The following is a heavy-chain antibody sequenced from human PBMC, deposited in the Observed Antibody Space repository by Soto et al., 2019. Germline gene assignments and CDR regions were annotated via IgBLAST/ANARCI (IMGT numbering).Heavy chain of an antibody. Sequence: ASVKVSCKASGYTFTSYYMHWVRQAPGQGLEWMGIINPSGGSTSYAQKFQGRVTMTRDTSTSTVYMELSSLRSEDTAVYYCARGTYYDFWSGPTLYYYYMDVWGKGTTVTSP. D-gene: IGHD3-3*01. J-gene: IGHJ6*03. V-gene: IGHV1-46*03. CDR3: ARGTYYDFWSGPTLYYYYMDV. CDR1: GYTFTSYY. CDR2: INPSGGST.